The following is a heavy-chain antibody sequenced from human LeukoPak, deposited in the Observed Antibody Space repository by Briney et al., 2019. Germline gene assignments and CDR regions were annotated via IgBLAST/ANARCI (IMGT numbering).Heavy chain of an antibody. V-gene: IGHV1-46*01. D-gene: IGHD1-26*01. Sequence: GASVKVSCKASGYTFTSYSMNWVRQAPGQGPERMGIINPSDASTTYAQKFQGRVTMTRDMSTSTVYMELSSLRSEDTAVYYCARLARYSWSPISPLYYYYYMDVWGKGTTVTVSS. CDR1: GYTFTSYS. J-gene: IGHJ6*03. CDR3: ARLARYSWSPISPLYYYYYMDV. CDR2: INPSDAST.